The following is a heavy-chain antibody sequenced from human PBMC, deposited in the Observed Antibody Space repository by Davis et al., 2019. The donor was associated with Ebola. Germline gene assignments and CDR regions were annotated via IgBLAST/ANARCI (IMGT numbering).Heavy chain of an antibody. J-gene: IGHJ5*02. Sequence: MPSETLSLTCTVSGGSISSSSYYWGWIRQPPGKGLEWIGSIYYSGSTYYNPSLKSRVTISVDTSKNQFSLKLSSVTAADTAVYYCARHRTYYYDSSGFSWGQGTLVTVSS. D-gene: IGHD3-22*01. V-gene: IGHV4-39*01. CDR2: IYYSGST. CDR3: ARHRTYYYDSSGFS. CDR1: GGSISSSSYY.